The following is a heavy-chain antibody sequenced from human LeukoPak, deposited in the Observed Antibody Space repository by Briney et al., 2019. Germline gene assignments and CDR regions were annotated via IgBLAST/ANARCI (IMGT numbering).Heavy chain of an antibody. CDR2: ISGSGGST. J-gene: IGHJ4*02. CDR3: TKSSSSSDISGYNDY. D-gene: IGHD3-22*01. V-gene: IGHV3-23*01. CDR1: GFTFSSYA. Sequence: GGSLRLSCAASGFTFSSYAMRWVRQAPGKGLEWVSAISGSGGSTYYADSVKGRFTISRDNSKNTLYVQMNSLRAEDTAVYYCTKSSSSSDISGYNDYWGQGTLVTVSS.